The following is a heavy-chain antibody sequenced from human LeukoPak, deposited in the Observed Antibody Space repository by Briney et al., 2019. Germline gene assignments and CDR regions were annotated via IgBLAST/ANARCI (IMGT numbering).Heavy chain of an antibody. J-gene: IGHJ4*02. D-gene: IGHD3-22*01. CDR1: GYTLTGYY. V-gene: IGHV1-2*02. CDR2: INPNSGGT. CDR3: ARGEVQHYESSGFNDY. Sequence: ASVRVSCKASGYTLTGYYMHWVRQAPGQGLEGMGWINPNSGGTNVAPKFQGRVAMTRDTSIGTAYVELNRLRSDDTTVYYCARGEVQHYESSGFNDYWGQGTLVTVSS.